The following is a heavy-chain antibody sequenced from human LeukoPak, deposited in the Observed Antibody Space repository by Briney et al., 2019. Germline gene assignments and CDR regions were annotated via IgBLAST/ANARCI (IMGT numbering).Heavy chain of an antibody. J-gene: IGHJ4*02. D-gene: IGHD6-13*01. CDR3: VKDYAYSRTF. Sequence: LSYAPSSFTLNNYEIHWVRQAPGAGQKWVSYISSGGSTTYYADSVKGRFTISRDNGKNSVYLQMNSLRAEDTALYYCVKDYAYSRTFWGQGTLVTVSS. CDR1: SFTLNNYE. V-gene: IGHV3-48*03. CDR2: ISSGGSTT.